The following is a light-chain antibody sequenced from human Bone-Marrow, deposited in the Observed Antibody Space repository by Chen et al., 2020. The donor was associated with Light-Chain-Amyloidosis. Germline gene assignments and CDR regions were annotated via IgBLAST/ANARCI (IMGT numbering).Light chain of an antibody. V-gene: IGKV3-11*01. CDR3: QQRSNWHPMYT. J-gene: IGKJ2*01. Sequence: EILLTQSPATLSLSPGERATLSCRASQTVGSFFAWYQQKPGQAPRLVIYDVSKRASGIPARFSGGESGTDFTLTISSLEPEDFAVYYCQQRSNWHPMYTFGQGTKLEIK. CDR2: DVS. CDR1: QTVGSF.